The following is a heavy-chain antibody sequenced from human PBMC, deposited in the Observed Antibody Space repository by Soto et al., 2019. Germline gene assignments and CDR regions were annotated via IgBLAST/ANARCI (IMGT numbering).Heavy chain of an antibody. D-gene: IGHD6-13*01. Sequence: QVQLQESGPGLVKPSETLSLTCAVSGDSISSYYCMWIRQPPGKGLESIGYLYYGRSANYNPSLKSRVTLSVDRSTNHCSLTLSSLTAADTAVYYCALRSMAAVPEYWGQGTLVTVSS. CDR2: LYYGRSA. J-gene: IGHJ4*02. V-gene: IGHV4-59*01. CDR1: GDSISSYY. CDR3: ALRSMAAVPEY.